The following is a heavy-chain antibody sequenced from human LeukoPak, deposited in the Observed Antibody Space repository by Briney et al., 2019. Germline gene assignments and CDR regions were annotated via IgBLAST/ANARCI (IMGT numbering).Heavy chain of an antibody. D-gene: IGHD3-10*01. V-gene: IGHV3-15*01. CDR2: IKSKTDGGTI. CDR3: TSYYYGSENYYVY. CDR1: GFTFSNAW. Sequence: SGGSLRLSCAASGFTFSNAWMSWVRQAPGKGLEWVGRIKSKTDGGTIDYAAPVKGRFTISRDDSENTLYLQMNSLKTEDTAVYYCTSYYYGSENYYVYWAQGTLVTVSS. J-gene: IGHJ4*02.